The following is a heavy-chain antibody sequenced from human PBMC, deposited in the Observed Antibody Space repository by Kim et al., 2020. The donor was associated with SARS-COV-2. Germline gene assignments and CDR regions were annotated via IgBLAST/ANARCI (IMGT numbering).Heavy chain of an antibody. J-gene: IGHJ3*01. D-gene: IGHD2-2*01. CDR3: AKCSSCCGNDAFDF. Sequence: HSLKYRFTTSRDQSKNTQYLQLNSLRAEATALYYCAKCSSCCGNDAFDFWGQGTMVTVSS. V-gene: IGHV3-33*03.